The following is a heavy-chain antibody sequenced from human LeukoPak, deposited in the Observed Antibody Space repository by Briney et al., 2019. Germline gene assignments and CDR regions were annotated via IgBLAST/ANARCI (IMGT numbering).Heavy chain of an antibody. CDR2: IRYDGSNK. V-gene: IGHV3-30*02. CDR1: GFTFSSYG. D-gene: IGHD3-9*01. J-gene: IGHJ4*02. CDR3: AKNFLVAGTQGSYYFDL. Sequence: GGSLRLSCAASGFTFSSYGMHWVRQAPGKGLEWVAFIRYDGSNKYYADSVKGRFTISRDNSKNTLYLQMNSLRAEDTAVYYCAKNFLVAGTQGSYYFDLWGQGTLVTVSS.